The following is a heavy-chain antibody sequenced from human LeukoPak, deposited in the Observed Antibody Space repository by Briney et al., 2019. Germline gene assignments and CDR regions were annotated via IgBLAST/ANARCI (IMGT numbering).Heavy chain of an antibody. CDR2: IYYGGST. D-gene: IGHD5-24*01. V-gene: IGHV4-39*01. CDR1: GGSIRSSSYY. Sequence: SETLSLTCTVSGGSIRSSSYYWGWIRQPPGKGLEWIGTIYYGGSTYYNPSLKSRVTISVDTSKNQFSLKLSSVTAADTAMYYCARHRSGWLQSSFDYWGQGTLVTVSS. J-gene: IGHJ4*02. CDR3: ARHRSGWLQSSFDY.